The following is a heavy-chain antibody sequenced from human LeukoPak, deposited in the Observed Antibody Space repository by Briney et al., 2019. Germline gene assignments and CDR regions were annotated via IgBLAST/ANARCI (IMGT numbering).Heavy chain of an antibody. CDR1: GDSISSSNW. CDR3: ARHVAFRFDP. Sequence: SETLSLTCAVSGDSISSSNWWSWVRQPPGKGLEWIGEIYHSGSTNYNPSLKSRVTISVDTSKNQFSLKLSSVTAADTAVYYCARHVAFRFDPWGQGTLVTVSS. J-gene: IGHJ5*02. V-gene: IGHV4-4*02. D-gene: IGHD2-21*01. CDR2: IYHSGST.